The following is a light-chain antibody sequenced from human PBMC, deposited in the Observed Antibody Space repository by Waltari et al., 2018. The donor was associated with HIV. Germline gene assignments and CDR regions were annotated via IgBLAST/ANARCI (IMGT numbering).Light chain of an antibody. CDR3: SSFAGSNKL. J-gene: IGLJ2*01. CDR2: EVT. V-gene: IGLV2-8*01. CDR1: TSDIHAYNS. Sequence: QSALTQPPSASGSPGQSVNMSCTGTTSDIHAYNSISWYQQYSGKAPKLIIFEVTKRPSGVPYRFSGSRSGNTASLIVSGLQAEDEAVYFCSSFAGSNKLFGGGTKLTFL.